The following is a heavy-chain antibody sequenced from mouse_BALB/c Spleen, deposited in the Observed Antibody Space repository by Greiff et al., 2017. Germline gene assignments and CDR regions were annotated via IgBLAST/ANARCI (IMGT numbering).Heavy chain of an antibody. J-gene: IGHJ4*01. CDR2: ISCYNGAT. D-gene: IGHD1-2*01. Sequence: LVKTGASVKISCKASGYSFTGYYMHWVKQSHGKSLEWIGYISCYNGATSYNQKFKGKATFTVDTSSSTAYMQFNSLTSEDSAVYYCARGNSLLRLYAMDYWGQGTSVTVSS. CDR1: GYSFTGYY. V-gene: IGHV1S34*01. CDR3: ARGNSLLRLYAMDY.